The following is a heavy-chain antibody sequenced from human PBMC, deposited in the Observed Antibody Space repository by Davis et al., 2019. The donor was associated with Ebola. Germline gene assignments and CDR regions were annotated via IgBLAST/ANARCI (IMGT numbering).Heavy chain of an antibody. CDR3: ARATVTPYYYYYGMDV. Sequence: GGSLRLSCAASGFTFSSYSMNWVRQAPGKGLEWVSYISSSSSTIYYADSVKGRFTISRDNAKNSLYLQMNSLRDEDTAVYYCARATVTPYYYYYGMDVWGQGTTVTVSS. CDR2: ISSSSSTI. D-gene: IGHD4-11*01. CDR1: GFTFSSYS. V-gene: IGHV3-48*02. J-gene: IGHJ6*02.